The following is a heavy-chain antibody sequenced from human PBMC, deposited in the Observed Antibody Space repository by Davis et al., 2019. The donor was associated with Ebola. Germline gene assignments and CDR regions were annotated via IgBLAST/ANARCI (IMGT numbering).Heavy chain of an antibody. J-gene: IGHJ6*04. Sequence: GESLKISCAASGFTFSSYGMHWVRQAPGKGLEWVAVIWYDGSNKYYADSVKGRFTISRDNSKNTLYLQMNSLRAEDTAVYYCARGAIAAAGNYYYYYGMDVWGKGTTVTVSS. CDR2: IWYDGSNK. V-gene: IGHV3-33*01. CDR1: GFTFSSYG. CDR3: ARGAIAAAGNYYYYYGMDV. D-gene: IGHD6-13*01.